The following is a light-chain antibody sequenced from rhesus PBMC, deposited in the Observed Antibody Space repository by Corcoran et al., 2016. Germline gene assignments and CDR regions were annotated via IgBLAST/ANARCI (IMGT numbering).Light chain of an antibody. J-gene: IGKJ2*01. CDR1: QGISND. CDR3: QHYYSTPYS. Sequence: DIQMTQSPSSLSAFVGDRVTITCRASQGISNDLAWFQQKPGETPKLLIYESSSLQSGIPSRFSGSGSGTDFTLTISSLPSDDFATYYCQHYYSTPYSFGQGTKVEIK. V-gene: IGKV1-25*01. CDR2: ESS.